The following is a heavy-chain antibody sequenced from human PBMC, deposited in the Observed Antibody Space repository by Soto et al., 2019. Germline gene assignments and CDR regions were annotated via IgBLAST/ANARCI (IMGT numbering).Heavy chain of an antibody. D-gene: IGHD3-3*01. J-gene: IGHJ6*02. CDR3: ARGNCWSGDYTGRMNYGMDV. V-gene: IGHV1-69*01. Sequence: QVQLVQSGAEVKKPGSSVKVSCKASGGTFSSYAISWVRQAPGQGLEWMGGIIPIFGTANYAQKFQGRVTITADESTSTAYMELSRLRSEDTAVYYCARGNCWSGDYTGRMNYGMDVWGQGTTVTVSS. CDR1: GGTFSSYA. CDR2: IIPIFGTA.